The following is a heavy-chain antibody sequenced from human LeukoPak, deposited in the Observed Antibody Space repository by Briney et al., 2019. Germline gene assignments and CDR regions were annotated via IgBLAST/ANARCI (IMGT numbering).Heavy chain of an antibody. J-gene: IGHJ6*02. CDR3: ARAKEVVPAAMDGVDV. V-gene: IGHV1-69*04. CDR1: GGTFSSYA. Sequence: SVKVSCKASGGTFSSYAISWVRQAPGQGLEWMGRIIPILGIANYAQKFQGRVTITADKSTSTAYMELSSLRSEDTAVYYCARAKEVVPAAMDGVDVWGQGTTVTVSS. D-gene: IGHD2-2*01. CDR2: IIPILGIA.